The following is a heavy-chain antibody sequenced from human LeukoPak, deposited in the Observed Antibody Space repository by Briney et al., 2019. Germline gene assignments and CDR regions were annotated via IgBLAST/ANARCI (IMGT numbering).Heavy chain of an antibody. D-gene: IGHD3-10*01. J-gene: IGHJ5*02. Sequence: PGGSLRLSCTASGFTFSNHWMHWVRQAPGKGLVWVSRITTDGSDTTYADSVKGRFTISRDNAKNTMYLQMNNLRPEDSAMYYCTRDDRIGEFNWLDPWGQGTLVTVSS. V-gene: IGHV3-74*03. CDR1: GFTFSNHW. CDR2: ITTDGSDT. CDR3: TRDDRIGEFNWLDP.